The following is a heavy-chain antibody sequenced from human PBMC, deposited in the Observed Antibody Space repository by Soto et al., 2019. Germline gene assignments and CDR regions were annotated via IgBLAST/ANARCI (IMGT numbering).Heavy chain of an antibody. J-gene: IGHJ3*02. CDR3: AKATATSGGAFEI. D-gene: IGHD1-1*01. V-gene: IGHV3-23*01. CDR2: ILVGGST. Sequence: GGSLRLSCAVSGFICSSYDMGWVRQAPGKGLEWVSTILVGGSTHYEDSVKGRFTISRDTSKNTVYLQMNSLTAGDTAFYYCAKATATSGGAFEIYGQGTMVTVSS. CDR1: GFICSSYD.